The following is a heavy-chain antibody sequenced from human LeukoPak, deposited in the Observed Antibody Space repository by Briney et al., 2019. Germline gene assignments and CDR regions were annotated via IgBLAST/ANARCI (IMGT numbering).Heavy chain of an antibody. J-gene: IGHJ4*02. CDR1: GYSISSGYF. CDR3: ARCGGDLLLYYFDY. Sequence: SETLFLTCTVSGYSISSGYFWGWIRQPPGKGLEWIGSIYHSGSTYYNPSLKSRVTISVDTSKNQFYLKLSSVTAADTAVYYCARCGGDLLLYYFDYWGQGTLVTVSS. CDR2: IYHSGST. D-gene: IGHD2-21*02. V-gene: IGHV4-38-2*02.